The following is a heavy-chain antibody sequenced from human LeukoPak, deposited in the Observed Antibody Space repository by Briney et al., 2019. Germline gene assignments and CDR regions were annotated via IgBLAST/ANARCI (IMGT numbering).Heavy chain of an antibody. V-gene: IGHV3-53*01. CDR3: ARANSGGYFDY. Sequence: GGSLRLSCAASGFTVSSNYMSWVRQAPGKGLEWVSVIYSGGSTYYADSVKGRFTISRDNSKNTLYLQMNSLRAEDTAVYYCARANSGGYFDYWGQGTLSPSPQ. CDR2: IYSGGST. CDR1: GFTVSSNY. D-gene: IGHD1-1*01. J-gene: IGHJ4*02.